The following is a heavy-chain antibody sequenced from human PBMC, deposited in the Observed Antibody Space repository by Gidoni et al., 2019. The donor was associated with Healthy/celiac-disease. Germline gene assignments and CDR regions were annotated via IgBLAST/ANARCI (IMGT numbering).Heavy chain of an antibody. V-gene: IGHV3-23*01. CDR1: GFTFSSYA. CDR2: IRGSGGST. D-gene: IGHD2-8*01. J-gene: IGHJ6*02. Sequence: EVQLLESGGGLVQPGGSLRLSCAASGFTFSSYAIRWVRQAPGKGLEWVSAIRGSGGSTYYADSVKGRFTISRDNSKNTLYLQLHSLRAEDTAVYYCAKRYCTNGVCSDYYYYGMDVWGQGTTVTVSS. CDR3: AKRYCTNGVCSDYYYYGMDV.